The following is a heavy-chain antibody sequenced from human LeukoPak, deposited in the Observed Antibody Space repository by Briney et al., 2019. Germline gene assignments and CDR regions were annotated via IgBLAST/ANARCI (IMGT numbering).Heavy chain of an antibody. CDR3: AKGGSWDYDFWSGYPLYYFDY. J-gene: IGHJ4*02. V-gene: IGHV3-9*01. Sequence: PGGSLRLSCAASGFTFDGYAMHWVRQAPGKGLEWVSGISWNSGSIGYADSVKGRFTISRDNAKNSLYLQMNSLRAEDTALYYCAKGGSWDYDFWSGYPLYYFDYWGQGTLVTVSS. D-gene: IGHD3-3*01. CDR2: ISWNSGSI. CDR1: GFTFDGYA.